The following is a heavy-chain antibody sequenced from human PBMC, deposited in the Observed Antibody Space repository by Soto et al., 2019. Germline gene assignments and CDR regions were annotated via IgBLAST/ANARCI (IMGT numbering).Heavy chain of an antibody. CDR1: GGTHSRALYH. V-gene: IGHV4-31*03. Sequence: PSENLPLTCTVSGGTHSRALYHRSWFRQHPGKGLEWIGYVFYSGSTYYNPSLKSRVTISVDTSKNQFSLKLSSVTAADTAVYYCARSASTFTTLDYWGQGTLVTVS. CDR3: ARSASTFTTLDY. D-gene: IGHD1-1*01. CDR2: VFYSGST. J-gene: IGHJ4*02.